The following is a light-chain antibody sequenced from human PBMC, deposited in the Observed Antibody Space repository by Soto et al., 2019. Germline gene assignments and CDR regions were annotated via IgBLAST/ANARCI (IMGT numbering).Light chain of an antibody. CDR1: QSVRRNY. V-gene: IGKV3-20*01. CDR3: QQYGSSPWT. Sequence: EIVLTQSPGTLPLSPGERATLSCRASQSVRRNYLAWYRQTPGQAPRLLIYGASNRATGIPDRFSGSGSGTDLTLIISRLEPEDFALYYCQQYGSSPWTFGQGTKVEIK. J-gene: IGKJ1*01. CDR2: GAS.